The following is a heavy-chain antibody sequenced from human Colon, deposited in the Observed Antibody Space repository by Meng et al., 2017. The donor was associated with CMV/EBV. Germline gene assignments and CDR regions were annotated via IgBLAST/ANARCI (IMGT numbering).Heavy chain of an antibody. J-gene: IGHJ4*02. CDR2: IYYTGNT. D-gene: IGHD2-15*01. CDR1: GGSISSGGYY. V-gene: IGHV4-31*03. CDR3: ARDPGSGPDY. Sequence: QVQLQESGPGLVKPSQTLSLTCPVSGGSISSGGYYWSWIRQHPGKGLAWIGYIYYTGNTYYNPSLKSRVVISGDTSKNQFSLKLSSVTAADTAVYFCARDPGSGPDYWGQGTLVTVSS.